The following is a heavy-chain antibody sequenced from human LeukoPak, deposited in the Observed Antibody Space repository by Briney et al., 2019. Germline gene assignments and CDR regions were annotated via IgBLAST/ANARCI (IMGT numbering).Heavy chain of an antibody. D-gene: IGHD3-22*01. V-gene: IGHV4-34*01. CDR2: INHSGST. CDR3: ARGVINYYYDSSCYPYHFDY. CDR1: GGSFSGYY. J-gene: IGHJ4*02. Sequence: SETLSLTCAVYGGSFSGYYWSWIRQPPGKGLEWIGEINHSGSTNYNPSLKSRVTISVDTSKNQFSLKLSSVTAADTAVYYCARGVINYYYDSSCYPYHFDYWGQGTLVTVSS.